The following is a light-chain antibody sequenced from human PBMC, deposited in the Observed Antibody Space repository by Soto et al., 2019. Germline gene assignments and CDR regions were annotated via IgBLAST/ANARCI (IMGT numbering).Light chain of an antibody. CDR2: GAS. J-gene: IGKJ2*01. CDR1: QTVTGTY. CDR3: QQCGPCLTYT. V-gene: IGKV3-20*01. Sequence: ELGLPQSPGTLSLSPGARATLSCRASQTVTGTYLAWSQQKPGQAPSLLIYGASNRATGIPDRFSGSGSGTDFTLTISSLDPEDFALYYCQQCGPCLTYTFGRGTKLEIK.